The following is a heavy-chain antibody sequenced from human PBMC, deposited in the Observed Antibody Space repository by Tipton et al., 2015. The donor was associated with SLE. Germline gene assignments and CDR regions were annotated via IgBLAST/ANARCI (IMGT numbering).Heavy chain of an antibody. V-gene: IGHV4-31*03. CDR2: IFYSGNT. D-gene: IGHD1-26*01. J-gene: IGHJ4*02. CDR3: ARARYSGSFFDY. CDR1: GGSISSDGFY. Sequence: LRLSCTVSGGSISSDGFYWSWIRQHPGKGLEWIGYIFYSGNTFYNPSLKSRLRISVDTAAKEFSLRLTSVTAADTAVYYCARARYSGSFFDYWGQGILVTVAS.